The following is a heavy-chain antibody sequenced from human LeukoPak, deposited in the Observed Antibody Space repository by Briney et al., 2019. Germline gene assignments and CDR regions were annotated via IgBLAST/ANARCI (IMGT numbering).Heavy chain of an antibody. V-gene: IGHV4-59*08. CDR3: ARHDYGDYDQIK. Sequence: PSETLSLTCTVSGGSIRNYYWDWMRQPPGKGLEWIGYIYYSGSTSYNPSLKSRVTISVDTSKNQFSLKVSSVTAADTAVYYCARHDYGDYDQIKWGQGTLVTVSS. D-gene: IGHD4-17*01. CDR1: GGSIRNYY. J-gene: IGHJ4*02. CDR2: IYYSGST.